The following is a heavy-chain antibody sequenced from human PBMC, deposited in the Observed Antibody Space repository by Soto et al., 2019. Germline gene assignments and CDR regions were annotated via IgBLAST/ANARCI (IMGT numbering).Heavy chain of an antibody. J-gene: IGHJ4*02. CDR2: IYHSGST. CDR3: ARTLRIFGVVSYFDY. D-gene: IGHD3-3*01. Sequence: QVQLQASGPGLVKPSGTLSLTCAVSSVSISSSNWWSWVRQPPGKGLEWISEIYHSGSTNHNPYLKSRVTIFVAKSKNQVSLKLSSVTAADTAVYYCARTLRIFGVVSYFDYWGQGTMVTVSS. CDR1: SVSISSSNW. V-gene: IGHV4-4*02.